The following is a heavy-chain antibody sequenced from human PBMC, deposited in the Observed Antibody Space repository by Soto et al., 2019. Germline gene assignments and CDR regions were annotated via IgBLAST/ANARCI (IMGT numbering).Heavy chain of an antibody. D-gene: IGHD4-17*01. Sequence: SETLSLTCAVYGGSFSGYYWSWIRQPPGKGLEWIGEINHSGSTNYNPSLKSRVTISVDTSKNQFSLKLSSVTAADTAVYYCAEATTNNWFDPWGQGTLVTVSS. CDR3: AEATTNNWFDP. J-gene: IGHJ5*02. CDR2: INHSGST. V-gene: IGHV4-34*01. CDR1: GGSFSGYY.